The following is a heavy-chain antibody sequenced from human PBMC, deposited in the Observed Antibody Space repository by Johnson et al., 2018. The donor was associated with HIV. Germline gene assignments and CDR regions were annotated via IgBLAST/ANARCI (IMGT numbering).Heavy chain of an antibody. Sequence: VQLVESGGGVVQPGRSLRLSCAASGFTFSSYAMHWVRQAPGKGLECVANIKQDGSEKYYADSVKGRFTLSRDNAKNSLYLQMNSLRADDTGVYFCARGREDSWGQGTMVTVSS. CDR3: ARGREDS. D-gene: IGHD1-26*01. CDR2: IKQDGSEK. V-gene: IGHV3-7*01. CDR1: GFTFSSYA. J-gene: IGHJ3*01.